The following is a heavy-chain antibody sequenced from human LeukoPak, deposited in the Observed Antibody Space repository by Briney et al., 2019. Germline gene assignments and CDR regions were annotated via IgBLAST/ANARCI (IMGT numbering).Heavy chain of an antibody. J-gene: IGHJ3*02. CDR1: GFIFTRDS. CDR3: AAVSYLAFDI. D-gene: IGHD2-21*01. V-gene: IGHV3-48*04. CDR2: INGGGSPI. Sequence: PGGSLRLSCAASGFIFTRDSMNWVRQAPGKGLEWVAYINGGGSPIYYADSVRGRFTISRDNAKNSAYLQINSLRVEDTAVYYCAAVSYLAFDIWGQGTMVTVSS.